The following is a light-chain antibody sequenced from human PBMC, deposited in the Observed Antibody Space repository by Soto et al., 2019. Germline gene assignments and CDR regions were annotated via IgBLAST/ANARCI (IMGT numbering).Light chain of an antibody. CDR2: DVS. J-gene: IGLJ2*01. CDR1: SRDVGGDNY. CDR3: SSYTSSSTLV. Sequence: QSALTQPASVSGSPGQSITISCTGTSRDVGGDNYVSWYQQHPGTAPKLMIYDVSNRPAGVSNCFSGAKSGNTASPTISGLQAEDEDDYYCSSYTSSSTLVFGGGTKLTVL. V-gene: IGLV2-14*01.